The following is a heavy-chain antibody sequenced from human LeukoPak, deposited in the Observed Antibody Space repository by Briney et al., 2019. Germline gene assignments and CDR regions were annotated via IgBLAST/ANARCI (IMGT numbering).Heavy chain of an antibody. D-gene: IGHD6-13*01. J-gene: IGHJ6*02. Sequence: ASVKVSCKASGYTFTSYDINWVRQATGQGLEWMGWINTNTGNPTYAQGFTGRFVFSLDTSVSTAYLQISSLKAEDTAVYYCARDLMGSSWSLGGMDVWGQGTTVTVSS. V-gene: IGHV7-4-1*02. CDR2: INTNTGNP. CDR1: GYTFTSYD. CDR3: ARDLMGSSWSLGGMDV.